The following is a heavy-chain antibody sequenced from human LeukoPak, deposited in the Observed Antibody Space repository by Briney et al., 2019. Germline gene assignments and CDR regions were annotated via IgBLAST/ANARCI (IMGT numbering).Heavy chain of an antibody. V-gene: IGHV3-66*01. J-gene: IGHJ4*02. CDR2: IYSGGST. CDR1: GFTVSSNY. Sequence: GGSLRLSCAASGFTVSSNYMSWVRQAPGKGLEWVSVIYSGGSTYYADSVKGRFTISRDNSKNTLYLQINSLRAEDTAVYYCARDNGIVAPSIPLDYWGQGTLVTVSS. D-gene: IGHD5-12*01. CDR3: ARDNGIVAPSIPLDY.